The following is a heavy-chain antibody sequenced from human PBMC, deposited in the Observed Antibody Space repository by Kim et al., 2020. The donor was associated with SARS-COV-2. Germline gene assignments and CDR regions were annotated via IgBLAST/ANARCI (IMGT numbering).Heavy chain of an antibody. Sequence: TNYNPSLKSRVTISVDKSKNQFSLKLSSVTAADTAVYYCARGELGVYFDYWGQGTLVTVSS. CDR3: ARGELGVYFDY. J-gene: IGHJ4*02. D-gene: IGHD3-16*01. CDR2: T. V-gene: IGHV4-4*02.